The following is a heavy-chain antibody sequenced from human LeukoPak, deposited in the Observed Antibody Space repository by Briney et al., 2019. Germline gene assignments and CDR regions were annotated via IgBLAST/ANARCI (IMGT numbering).Heavy chain of an antibody. CDR2: IWYDGSNK. D-gene: IGHD6-13*01. Sequence: GGSLRLSCAAAGFTFSSYGMHWVRQAPGKGLEWVAVIWYDGSNKYYADSVKGRFTISRDNSKNTLYLQMNSLRAEDTAVYYCARSGSSGNYFDYWGQGTLVTVSS. J-gene: IGHJ4*02. V-gene: IGHV3-33*01. CDR3: ARSGSSGNYFDY. CDR1: GFTFSSYG.